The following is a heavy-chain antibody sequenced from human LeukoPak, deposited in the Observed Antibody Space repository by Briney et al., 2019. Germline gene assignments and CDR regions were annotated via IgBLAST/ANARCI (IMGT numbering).Heavy chain of an antibody. CDR3: ARGLRYFDWLLLKPGSSWFDP. D-gene: IGHD3-9*01. J-gene: IGHJ5*02. CDR2: IYYSGST. Sequence: PSETLSLTCTVSGGSISSSSCYWGWIRQPPGKGLEWIGSIYYSGSTYYNPSLKSRVTISVDTSKNQFSLKLSSVTAADTAVYYCARGLRYFDWLLLKPGSSWFDPWGQGTLVTVSS. CDR1: GGSISSSSCY. V-gene: IGHV4-39*07.